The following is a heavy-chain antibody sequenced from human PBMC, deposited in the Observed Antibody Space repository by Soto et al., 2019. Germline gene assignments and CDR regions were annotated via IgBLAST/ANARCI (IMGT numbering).Heavy chain of an antibody. J-gene: IGHJ4*02. D-gene: IGHD5-12*01. V-gene: IGHV1-69*12. CDR3: ARDLGSGYDPGDY. CDR1: GGTLISYV. Sequence: QVQLVQSGAEVKKPGSSVKVSCEASGGTLISYVFNWVGQAPGQGLEWMGGIISFFGTPNTGQKFQGRFTITAGETTSPGFMELSSLTSEDTAIYYCARDLGSGYDPGDYWGQGTLVTVSS. CDR2: IISFFGTP.